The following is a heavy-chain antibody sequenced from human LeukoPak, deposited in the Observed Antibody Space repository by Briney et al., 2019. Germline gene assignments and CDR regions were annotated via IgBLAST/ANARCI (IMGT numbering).Heavy chain of an antibody. CDR3: AKDLRSSSSSDSYFGY. Sequence: GGSLRLSCEASGFTFSGYAMNWVRQAPGKGLEWVSGISGSGGSIYYVDSVKGRFTISRDNSKNTLYLQMNSLRDEDTAIYYCAKDLRSSSSSDSYFGYWGQGTLVTVSS. J-gene: IGHJ4*02. CDR2: ISGSGGSI. V-gene: IGHV3-23*01. D-gene: IGHD6-6*01. CDR1: GFTFSGYA.